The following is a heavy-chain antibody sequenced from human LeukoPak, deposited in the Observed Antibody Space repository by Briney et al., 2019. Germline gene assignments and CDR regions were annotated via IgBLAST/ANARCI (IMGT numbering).Heavy chain of an antibody. J-gene: IGHJ5*02. D-gene: IGHD6-13*01. V-gene: IGHV4-38-2*02. CDR1: GYSISSDYY. CDR2: IYHSGST. CDR3: ARQYSNNWYDDRGWFDP. Sequence: SETLSLTCTVSGYSISSDYYWARIRQPPGKGLEWIGSIYHSGSTYYNPSLKSRVTLSVDTSKKQFSLKLSSVTAADTAVYHCARQYSNNWYDDRGWFDPWGQGTLVTVSS.